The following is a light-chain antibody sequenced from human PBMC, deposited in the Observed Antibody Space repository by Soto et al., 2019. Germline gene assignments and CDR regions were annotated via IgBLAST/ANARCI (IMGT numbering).Light chain of an antibody. CDR3: CSYAGSSNYVV. CDR2: EVS. CDR1: SSDVGSYNL. J-gene: IGLJ2*01. V-gene: IGLV2-23*02. Sequence: QSALTQPASVSGSPGQSITISCTGTSSDVGSYNLVSWYQQQPGKAPKLMIYEVSKRPSGVSSRFSGSKSGNTASLTISGLQAEDEADYYCCSYAGSSNYVVFGGGTKLTVL.